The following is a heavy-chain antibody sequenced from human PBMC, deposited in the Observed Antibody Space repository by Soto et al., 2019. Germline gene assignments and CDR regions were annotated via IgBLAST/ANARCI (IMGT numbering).Heavy chain of an antibody. J-gene: IGHJ6*02. CDR1: GFTFSSYS. CDR3: ARKGLYDFWSGYYDYYYYYGMDV. CDR2: ISSSSSTI. Sequence: PGGSLRLSCAASGFTFSSYSMNWVRQAPGKGLEWVSYISSSSSTIYYADSVKGRFTISRDNAKNSLYLQMNSLRDEDTAVYYCARKGLYDFWSGYYDYYYYYGMDVWGQGTTVTVSS. V-gene: IGHV3-48*02. D-gene: IGHD3-3*01.